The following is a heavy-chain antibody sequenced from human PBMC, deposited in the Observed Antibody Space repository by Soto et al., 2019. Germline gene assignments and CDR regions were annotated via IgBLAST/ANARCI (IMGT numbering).Heavy chain of an antibody. CDR2: INHSGST. J-gene: IGHJ5*02. CDR3: ARASRFLEWLLYSRWIDP. D-gene: IGHD3-3*01. V-gene: IGHV4-34*01. CDR1: GGSFSGYY. Sequence: SETLSLTCAVYGGSFSGYYWSWIRQPPGKGLEWIGEINHSGSTNYNPSLKSRVTISVDTSKNQFSLKLSSVTAADTAVYYCARASRFLEWLLYSRWIDPWGQGTLVTVSS.